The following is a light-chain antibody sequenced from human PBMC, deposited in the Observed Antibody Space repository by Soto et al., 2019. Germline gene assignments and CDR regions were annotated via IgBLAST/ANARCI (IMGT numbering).Light chain of an antibody. J-gene: IGLJ1*01. CDR2: STN. V-gene: IGLV7-43*01. CDR1: TGAVTSGYY. Sequence: QAVVTQEPSLTVSPGGTVTLTCASSTGAVTSGYYTNWFQQKAGQAPRALIYSTNRKHSWTPARFSGSLIGGKAALTLSGVQREDEADYYCLLYWGGVLVFGTGTKLTVL. CDR3: LLYWGGVLV.